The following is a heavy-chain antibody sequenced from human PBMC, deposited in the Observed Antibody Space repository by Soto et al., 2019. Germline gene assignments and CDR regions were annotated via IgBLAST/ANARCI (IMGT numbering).Heavy chain of an antibody. CDR1: GDSISPYY. CDR2: VSHSGRST. D-gene: IGHD2-15*01. Sequence: SETLSLTCTVSGDSISPYYWNWIRQPPGQGLEWIAYVSHSGRSTDYNPSLKGRVTISLDASKNQFSLTLNSVTAADTAVYYCAREYYYFDSWGQGTLVTVSS. CDR3: AREYYYFDS. J-gene: IGHJ4*02. V-gene: IGHV4-59*03.